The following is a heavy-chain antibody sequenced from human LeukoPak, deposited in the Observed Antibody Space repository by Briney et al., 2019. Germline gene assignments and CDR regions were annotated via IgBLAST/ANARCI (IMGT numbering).Heavy chain of an antibody. D-gene: IGHD1-20*01. Sequence: GGALRLSWAASGFTFSTYWMSWVRQAPGKGLEWVANIKQDGIEKYYVDSVKGRFTISRDNAKNSLYLQMNSLSAEDTAMYYCARINFKSARDYWGQGTLVTVSS. CDR3: ARINFKSARDY. V-gene: IGHV3-7*01. CDR1: GFTFSTYW. J-gene: IGHJ4*02. CDR2: IKQDGIEK.